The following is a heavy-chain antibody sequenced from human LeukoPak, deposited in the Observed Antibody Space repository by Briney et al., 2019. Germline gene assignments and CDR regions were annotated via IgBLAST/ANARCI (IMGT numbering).Heavy chain of an antibody. Sequence: SETLSLTCTVSGGSISSTSYYWGWVRQPPGKGLEWIGSIYYSGSTYHNPPFESRVTISVDTSKNQFSLKLSSVTAADTALYYCARVRSTWEVDYWGQGTLVTVSS. V-gene: IGHV4-39*07. D-gene: IGHD1-26*01. J-gene: IGHJ4*02. CDR1: GGSISSTSYY. CDR2: IYYSGST. CDR3: ARVRSTWEVDY.